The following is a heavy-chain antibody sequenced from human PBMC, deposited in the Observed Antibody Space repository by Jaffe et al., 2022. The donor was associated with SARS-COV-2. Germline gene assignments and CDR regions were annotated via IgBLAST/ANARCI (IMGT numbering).Heavy chain of an antibody. Sequence: QVQLVQSGAEVKKPGASVKVSCKASGYTFTSYAMHWVRQAPGQRLEWMGWINAGNGNTKYSQKFQGRVTITRDTSASTAYMELSSLRSEDTAVYYCARGLAAAGTKIAFDIWGQGTMVTVSS. D-gene: IGHD6-13*01. CDR3: ARGLAAAGTKIAFDI. J-gene: IGHJ3*02. CDR2: INAGNGNT. CDR1: GYTFTSYA. V-gene: IGHV1-3*01.